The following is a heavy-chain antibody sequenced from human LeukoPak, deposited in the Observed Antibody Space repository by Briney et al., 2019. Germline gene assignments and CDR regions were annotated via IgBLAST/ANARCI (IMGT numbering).Heavy chain of an antibody. V-gene: IGHV4-39*07. Sequence: PSETLSLTCTVSGGSISSSSYYWGWIRQPPGKGLEWIGSIYYSGSTYYNPSLKSRVTISVDTSKNQFSLKLSSVTAADTAVYYCARVRYYLQPWLVPSGYFDYWGQGTLVTVSS. CDR1: GGSISSSSYY. CDR3: ARVRYYLQPWLVPSGYFDY. J-gene: IGHJ4*02. CDR2: IYYSGST. D-gene: IGHD6-19*01.